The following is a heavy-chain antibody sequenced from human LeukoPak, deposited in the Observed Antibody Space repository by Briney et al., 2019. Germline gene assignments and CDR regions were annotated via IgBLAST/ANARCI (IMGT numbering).Heavy chain of an antibody. J-gene: IGHJ4*02. V-gene: IGHV3-33*01. CDR3: ARERGSPGYFDY. Sequence: GGSLRLSCAASGFTFTRDVMHWVRQAPGKGLEWVALIWYDGSSKYYADSVKGRFTISRDNSKDTLYLQMHGLRAEDTAVYYCARERGSPGYFDYWGQGTLVTVSS. CDR1: GFTFTRDV. CDR2: IWYDGSSK.